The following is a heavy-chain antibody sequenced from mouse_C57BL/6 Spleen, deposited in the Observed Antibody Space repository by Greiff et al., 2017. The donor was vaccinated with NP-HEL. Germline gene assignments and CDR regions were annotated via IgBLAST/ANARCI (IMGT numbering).Heavy chain of an antibody. Sequence: QVQLQPSGAELVRPGASVTLSCKASGYTFTDYEMHWVKQTPVHGLEWIGAIDPETGGTAYNQKFKGKAILTADKSSSTAYMELRSLTSEDSAVYYCTRERPRDGSTPYYFDYWGQGTTLTVSS. J-gene: IGHJ2*01. CDR2: IDPETGGT. CDR3: TRERPRDGSTPYYFDY. D-gene: IGHD1-1*01. V-gene: IGHV1-15*01. CDR1: GYTFTDYE.